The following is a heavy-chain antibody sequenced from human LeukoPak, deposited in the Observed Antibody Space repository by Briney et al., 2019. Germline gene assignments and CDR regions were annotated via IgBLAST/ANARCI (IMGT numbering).Heavy chain of an antibody. Sequence: PGGSLRLSCAASGFTFSSYSMNWVRQAPGKGLEWVSSISSSSSYIYYADSVKGRFTISRDNAKNSLYLQMNSLRAEDTAVYYCARGYYDFWSGYYRNPHFDYWGQGTLVTVSS. J-gene: IGHJ4*02. CDR1: GFTFSSYS. CDR3: ARGYYDFWSGYYRNPHFDY. CDR2: ISSSSSYI. D-gene: IGHD3-3*01. V-gene: IGHV3-21*01.